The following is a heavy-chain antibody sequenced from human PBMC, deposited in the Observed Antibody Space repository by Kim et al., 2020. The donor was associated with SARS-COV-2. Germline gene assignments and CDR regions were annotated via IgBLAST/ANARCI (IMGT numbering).Heavy chain of an antibody. V-gene: IGHV3-7*01. J-gene: IGHJ4*02. CDR3: ARAGGYCSGGSCYSDPYYFDY. CDR2: IKQDGSEK. Sequence: GGSLRLSCAASGFTFSSYWMSWVRQAPGKGLEWVANIKQDGSEKYYVDSVKGRFTISRDNAKNSLYLQMNSLRAEDTAVYYCARAGGYCSGGSCYSDPYYFDYWGQGTLVTVSS. CDR1: GFTFSSYW. D-gene: IGHD2-15*01.